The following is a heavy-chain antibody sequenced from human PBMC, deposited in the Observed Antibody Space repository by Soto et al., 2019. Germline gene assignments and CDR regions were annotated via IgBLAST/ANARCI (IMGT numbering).Heavy chain of an antibody. CDR1: GFTFSSYA. Sequence: LSCAASGFTFSSYAMHWVRQAPGKGLEWVAVISYDGSNKYYADSVKGRFTISRDNSKNTLYLQMNSLRAEDTAVYYCARDGGGYKITLRYFDYWGQGTLVTVSS. CDR3: ARDGGGYKITLRYFDY. D-gene: IGHD5-12*01. V-gene: IGHV3-30-3*01. CDR2: ISYDGSNK. J-gene: IGHJ4*02.